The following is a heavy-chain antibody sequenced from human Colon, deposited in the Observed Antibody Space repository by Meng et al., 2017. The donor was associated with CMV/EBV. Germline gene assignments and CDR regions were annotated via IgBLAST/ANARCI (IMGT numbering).Heavy chain of an antibody. CDR2: IIPIFDTA. Sequence: CRTSWYTFTHFYVHWVRRAPGKELGWIRDIIPIFDTADYTQEYQGRVTITTDESTSTAYMELSSLRSEDTAVYYCARGTGPEGNFDYWGQGTLVTVSS. V-gene: IGHV1-69*05. D-gene: IGHD3-10*01. CDR3: ARGTGPEGNFDY. CDR1: WYTFTHFY. J-gene: IGHJ4*02.